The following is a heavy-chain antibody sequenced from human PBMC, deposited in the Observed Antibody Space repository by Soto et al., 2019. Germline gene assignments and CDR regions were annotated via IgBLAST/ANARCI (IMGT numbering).Heavy chain of an antibody. CDR3: ARDQGPRDDSSGYYKPYYHYYGMDV. D-gene: IGHD3-22*01. CDR2: IIPILGIA. CDR1: GGTFSSYT. J-gene: IGHJ6*02. Sequence: GASVKVSCKASGGTFSSYTISWVRQAPGQGLEWMGRIIPILGIANYAQKFQGRVTMTRDTSTSTVYMELSSLRSEDTAVYYCARDQGPRDDSSGYYKPYYHYYGMDVWGQGTTVTVSS. V-gene: IGHV1-69*04.